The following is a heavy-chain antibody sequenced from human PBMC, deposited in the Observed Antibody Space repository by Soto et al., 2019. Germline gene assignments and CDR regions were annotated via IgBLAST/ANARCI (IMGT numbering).Heavy chain of an antibody. J-gene: IGHJ3*02. CDR3: ARAFEYYYGSGSYPVAFDI. Sequence: ASVKVSCKASGYTFTSYDINWVRQATGQGLEWMGWMNPNSGNTGYAQKFQGRVTMTRNTSISTAYMELSSLRSEDTAVYYCARAFEYYYGSGSYPVAFDIWGQGTMVTVSS. D-gene: IGHD3-10*01. CDR1: GYTFTSYD. CDR2: MNPNSGNT. V-gene: IGHV1-8*01.